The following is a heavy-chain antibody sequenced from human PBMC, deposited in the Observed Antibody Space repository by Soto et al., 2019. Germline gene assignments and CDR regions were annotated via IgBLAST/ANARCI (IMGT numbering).Heavy chain of an antibody. CDR3: ARGRQRYDSSGYYYGRSDWFDP. Sequence: ASVKVSCKASGYTFTSYYMHCVRQAPGQVLEWMGIINPSGGSTSYAQKFQGRVTMTRDTSTSTVYMELSSLRSEDTAVYYCARGRQRYDSSGYYYGRSDWFDPWGQGTLVTVSS. CDR2: INPSGGST. J-gene: IGHJ5*02. D-gene: IGHD3-22*01. V-gene: IGHV1-46*01. CDR1: GYTFTSYY.